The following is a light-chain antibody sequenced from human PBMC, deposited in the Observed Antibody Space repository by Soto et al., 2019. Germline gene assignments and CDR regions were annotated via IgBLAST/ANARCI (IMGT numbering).Light chain of an antibody. Sequence: MIMTPASAPLSVSPGERVTPSLKTSHSVNSHVAWYQQKPGQAPRLLIYGSSTRATGVPARFSGSGSGADFTLTISNLQSEDFAVYYCQQYTNWPPITFGQGTRLEIK. J-gene: IGKJ5*01. V-gene: IGKV3-15*01. CDR2: GSS. CDR3: QQYTNWPPIT. CDR1: HSVNSH.